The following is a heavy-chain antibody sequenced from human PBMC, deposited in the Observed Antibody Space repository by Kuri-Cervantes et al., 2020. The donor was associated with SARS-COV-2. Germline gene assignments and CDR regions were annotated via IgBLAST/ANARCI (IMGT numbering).Heavy chain of an antibody. CDR3: ARQYYDILTGYYLYGMDV. CDR1: GFIFKNYA. CDR2: TVYDGTTK. V-gene: IGHV3-30-3*01. D-gene: IGHD3-9*01. J-gene: IGHJ6*02. Sequence: GESLKISCAASGFIFKNYAMHWVRQAPGKGLEWVAVTVYDGTTKYYADSVKGRFTISRDNSEKMLYLQMNSLRDEDTAVYYCARQYYDILTGYYLYGMDVWGQGTTVTVSS.